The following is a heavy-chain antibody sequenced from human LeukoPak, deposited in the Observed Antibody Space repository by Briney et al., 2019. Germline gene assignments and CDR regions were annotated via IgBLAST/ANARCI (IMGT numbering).Heavy chain of an antibody. CDR2: ISGSGAST. D-gene: IGHD3-10*01. J-gene: IGHJ4*02. V-gene: IGHV3-23*01. Sequence: GGSLRLSCAASGFTFSSYAMSWVSQAPGKGLEWVSGISGSGASTTYADSVKGRFTISRDNSKNMLYLQMNSLRAEDTAVYYCAKGTEYYGSGSHFDFWGQGTLVTVSS. CDR1: GFTFSSYA. CDR3: AKGTEYYGSGSHFDF.